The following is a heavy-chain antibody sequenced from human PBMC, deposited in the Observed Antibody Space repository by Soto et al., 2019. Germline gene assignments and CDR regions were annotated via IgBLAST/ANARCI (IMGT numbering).Heavy chain of an antibody. V-gene: IGHV3-30-3*01. CDR1: GFTFNSYA. D-gene: IGHD3-22*01. Sequence: GGSLRLSCAASGFTFNSYAMHWVRQAPGKGLEWVAIISYDGSIKYYADSVKGRFTISRDNSKNTLYLQMSSLRIEDTAVYYCARRYYDSSGYHSGYYYGMDVWRQGTTVTVSS. CDR2: ISYDGSIK. CDR3: ARRYYDSSGYHSGYYYGMDV. J-gene: IGHJ6*02.